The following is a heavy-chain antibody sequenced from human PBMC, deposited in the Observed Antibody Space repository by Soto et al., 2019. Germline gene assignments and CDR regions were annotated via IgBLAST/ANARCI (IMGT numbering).Heavy chain of an antibody. CDR1: GFTFSSYG. V-gene: IGHV3-30*03. D-gene: IGHD3-22*01. J-gene: IGHJ5*02. Sequence: QVQLVESGGGVVQPGRSLRLSCAASGFTFSSYGMHWVRQAPGKGLEWVAVISYDGSNKYYADSVKGRFTISRDNSKNTLYQQMNSLRPEDTAVYYCATDPSILVLVIPSPDRWGPGTLVTVSS. CDR2: ISYDGSNK. CDR3: ATDPSILVLVIPSPDR.